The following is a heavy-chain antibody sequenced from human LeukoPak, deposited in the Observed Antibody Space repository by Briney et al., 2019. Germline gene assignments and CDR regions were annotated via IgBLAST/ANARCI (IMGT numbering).Heavy chain of an antibody. CDR3: ARDFGFDYDSSSYFDY. D-gene: IGHD3-22*01. J-gene: IGHJ4*02. CDR1: GYTFTSYG. V-gene: IGHV1-18*01. Sequence: GASVKVSCKASGYTFTSYGISWVRQAPGQGLEWMGWISAYNGNTNYAQKLQGRVTMTTDTSTSTAYMELRSLRSDDTAVYYCARDFGFDYDSSSYFDYWGQGTLVTVSS. CDR2: ISAYNGNT.